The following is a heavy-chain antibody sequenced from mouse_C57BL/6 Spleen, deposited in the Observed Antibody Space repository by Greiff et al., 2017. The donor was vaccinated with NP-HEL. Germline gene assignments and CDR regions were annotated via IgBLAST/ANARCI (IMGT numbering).Heavy chain of an antibody. D-gene: IGHD1-1*01. CDR1: GYTFTDYN. J-gene: IGHJ2*01. V-gene: IGHV1-18*01. Sequence: VQLHQSGPELVKPGASVKIPCKASGYTFTDYNMDWVKQSHGKSLEWIGDINPNNGGTIYNQKFKGKATLTVDKSSSTAYMELRSLTSEDTAVYYCARRRYMHYGFDYWGQGTTLTVSS. CDR2: INPNNGGT. CDR3: ARRRYMHYGFDY.